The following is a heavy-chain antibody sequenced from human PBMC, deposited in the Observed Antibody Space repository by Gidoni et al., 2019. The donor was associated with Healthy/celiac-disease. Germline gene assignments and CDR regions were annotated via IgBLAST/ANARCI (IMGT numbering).Heavy chain of an antibody. V-gene: IGHV4-31*03. J-gene: IGHJ2*01. CDR2: IYYSGST. Sequence: QVQLQESGPGLVKPSQTLSLTCTVSGGSISSGGYYWSWIRQHPGKGLEWIGYIYYSGSTYYNPSLKSRVTISVDTSKNQFSLKLSSVTAADTAVYYCARANCGGDCYSGPLWYFDLWGRGTLVTVSS. D-gene: IGHD2-21*02. CDR1: GGSISSGGYY. CDR3: ARANCGGDCYSGPLWYFDL.